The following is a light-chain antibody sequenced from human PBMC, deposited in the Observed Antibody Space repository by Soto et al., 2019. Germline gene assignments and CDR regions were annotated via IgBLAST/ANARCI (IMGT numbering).Light chain of an antibody. CDR3: SSYTSSTAYV. CDR2: EVS. J-gene: IGLJ1*01. CDR1: SXDVGGYNY. V-gene: IGLV2-14*01. Sequence: QSVLTQPASVSGSPGQSITISCTGTSXDVGGYNYVSWYQLHPGKAPKLMVYEVSNRPSGVSNRFSGSKSGNTASLTISGLQAEDEADYYCSSYTSSTAYVFGTGTKV.